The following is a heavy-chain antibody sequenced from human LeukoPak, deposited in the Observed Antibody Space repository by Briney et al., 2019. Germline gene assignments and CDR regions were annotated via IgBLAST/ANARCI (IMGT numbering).Heavy chain of an antibody. Sequence: ASVKVSCKASGYTFTGYYMHWVRQAPGQGLERIGWINPNSGGTNYAQKFQGRVTMTRDTSISTAYMELSRLRSDDTAVYYCARSPAYYYDSSGATDAFDIWGQGTMVTVSS. CDR1: GYTFTGYY. V-gene: IGHV1-2*02. CDR3: ARSPAYYYDSSGATDAFDI. D-gene: IGHD3-22*01. J-gene: IGHJ3*02. CDR2: INPNSGGT.